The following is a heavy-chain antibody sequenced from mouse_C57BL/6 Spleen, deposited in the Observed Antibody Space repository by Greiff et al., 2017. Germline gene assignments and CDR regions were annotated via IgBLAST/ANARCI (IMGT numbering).Heavy chain of an antibody. CDR1: GYTFTSYW. CDR3: TRTITTVVATDAMDY. V-gene: IGHV1-5*01. J-gene: IGHJ4*01. Sequence: VQLKQSGTVLARPGASVTMSCKTSGYTFTSYWLHWVQQRPGQGLEWIGAIYPGNSATSYNQKFKGKAKRTAVTSASTAYMELSSLTNEDSAVYYGTRTITTVVATDAMDYWGQGTSVTVSS. D-gene: IGHD1-1*01. CDR2: IYPGNSAT.